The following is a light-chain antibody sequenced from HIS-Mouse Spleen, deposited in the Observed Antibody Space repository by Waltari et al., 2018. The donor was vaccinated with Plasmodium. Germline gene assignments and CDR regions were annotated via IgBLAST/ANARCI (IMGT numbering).Light chain of an antibody. J-gene: IGLJ2*01. CDR3: QSADSSGTYRV. CDR1: ALPKQY. V-gene: IGLV3-25*03. Sequence: SYELTQPPSVSVSPGQTARITCAGDALPKQYAYWYQQKTGQAHVLVIYTDSERPSGIPEGFSGSSSGTTITLTISGVQAEDEADYYCQSADSSGTYRVFGGGTKLTVL. CDR2: TDS.